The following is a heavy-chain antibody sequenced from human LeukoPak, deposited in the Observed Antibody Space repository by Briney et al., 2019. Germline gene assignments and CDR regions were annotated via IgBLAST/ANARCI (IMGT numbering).Heavy chain of an antibody. J-gene: IGHJ4*02. V-gene: IGHV3-7*01. CDR3: ARDHRGIYSPFDY. CDR2: MKQDGSEK. CDR1: GFTFSSYA. D-gene: IGHD2-21*01. Sequence: GGSLRLSCTASGFTFSSYAMSWVRQAPGKGLEWVANMKQDGSEKYYVDSVKGRFIISRDNAKNSLYLQMNSLRAEDTAVYYCARDHRGIYSPFDYWGQGTLVTVSS.